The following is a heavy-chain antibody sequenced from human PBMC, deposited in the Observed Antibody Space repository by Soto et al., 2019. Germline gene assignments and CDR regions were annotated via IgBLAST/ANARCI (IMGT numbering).Heavy chain of an antibody. V-gene: IGHV4-59*08. CDR2: IYYSGST. CDR1: GGSISSYY. CDR3: ARRDGYYFDY. J-gene: IGHJ4*02. Sequence: QVQLQESGPGLVKPSETLSLTCTVSGGSISSYYWSWIRQPPGKGLEWIGYIYYSGSTNDNPSLKSRVTISVATSKNQLSLRLSSVTASDTAVYYCARRDGYYFDYWGQGTLVTVSS.